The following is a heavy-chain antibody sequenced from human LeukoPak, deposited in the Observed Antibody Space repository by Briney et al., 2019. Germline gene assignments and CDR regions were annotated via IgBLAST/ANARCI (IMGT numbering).Heavy chain of an antibody. CDR2: IIPIFGTA. CDR3: ARGCGGDCSSAFDI. V-gene: IGHV1-69*05. J-gene: IGHJ3*02. CDR1: GGTFSSYA. D-gene: IGHD2-21*02. Sequence: GSSVKVSCKASGGTFSSYAISWVRQAPGQGLEWMGRIIPIFGTANYPQKFQGRVTITTDESTSTAYMELSSLRSEDTAVYYCARGCGGDCSSAFDIWGQGTMVTVSS.